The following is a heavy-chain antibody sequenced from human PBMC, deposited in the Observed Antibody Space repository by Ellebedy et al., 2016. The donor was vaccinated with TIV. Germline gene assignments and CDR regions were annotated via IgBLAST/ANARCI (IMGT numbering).Heavy chain of an antibody. V-gene: IGHV3-21*01. CDR3: ARVVVAATGGPNWFDP. CDR1: GFTFSSYS. J-gene: IGHJ5*02. D-gene: IGHD2-15*01. CDR2: ISSSSSYI. Sequence: GGSLRLSCAASGFTFSSYSMNWVRQAPGKGLEWVSSISSSSSYIYYADSVKGRFTISRDNAKNSLYLQMNSLRAEDTAVYYCARVVVAATGGPNWFDPWGQGTLVTVSS.